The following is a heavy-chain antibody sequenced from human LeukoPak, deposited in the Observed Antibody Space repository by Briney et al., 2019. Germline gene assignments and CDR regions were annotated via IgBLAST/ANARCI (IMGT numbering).Heavy chain of an antibody. V-gene: IGHV4-59*01. CDR3: ARERKVGDGHND. CDR2: IYYSGST. Sequence: SETLSLTCTVSGGSISSYYWSWIRQPPGKGLEWIGYIYYSGSTNYNPSLKSRVTISVDTSKNQFSLKLSSVTAADTAVYYCARERKVGDGHNDWGQGTLVTVSS. D-gene: IGHD5-24*01. J-gene: IGHJ4*02. CDR1: GGSISSYY.